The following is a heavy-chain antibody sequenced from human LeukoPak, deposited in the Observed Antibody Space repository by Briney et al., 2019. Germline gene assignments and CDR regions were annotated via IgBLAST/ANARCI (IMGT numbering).Heavy chain of an antibody. V-gene: IGHV3-21*01. Sequence: PGGSLRLSCAASGFTFSSYSMNWVRQAPGKGLEWVSSISSSSSYIYYADSVKGRFTISRDNAKNSLYLQMNSLRAEDTAVYYCARDSRGYYYGSGSYYYLWDYWGQGTLVTVSS. J-gene: IGHJ4*02. CDR1: GFTFSSYS. D-gene: IGHD3-10*01. CDR2: ISSSSSYI. CDR3: ARDSRGYYYGSGSYYYLWDY.